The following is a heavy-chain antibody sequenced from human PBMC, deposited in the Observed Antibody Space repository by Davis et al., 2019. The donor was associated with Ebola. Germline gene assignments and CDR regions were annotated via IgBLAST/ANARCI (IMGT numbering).Heavy chain of an antibody. Sequence: SLKISCAASGFTFDDYAMHWVRQAPGKGLEWVSGISWNSGSIGYSDSVKGRFTISRDNAKNSLYLQMNSLRAEDTALYYCSKAFSGGGRYKLDHWGQGTLVTVSS. J-gene: IGHJ4*02. V-gene: IGHV3-9*01. D-gene: IGHD2-8*02. CDR2: ISWNSGSI. CDR1: GFTFDDYA. CDR3: SKAFSGGGRYKLDH.